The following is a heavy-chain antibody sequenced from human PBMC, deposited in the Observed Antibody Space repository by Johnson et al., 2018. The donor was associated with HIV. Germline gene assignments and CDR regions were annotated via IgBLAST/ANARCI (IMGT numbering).Heavy chain of an antibody. J-gene: IGHJ3*02. CDR3: AKGDYNFWSGDAFDI. CDR1: GFTFSNYG. V-gene: IGHV3-30*02. D-gene: IGHD3-3*01. CDR2: IRSDGSNK. Sequence: VQLVESGGGVVQPEGSLRLSCAASGFTFSNYGMHWVRQAPGKGLEGVAFIRSDGSNKYYGDSVKGRFTISRDNSNNTLYLQMNSLRAEDTAVYYCAKGDYNFWSGDAFDIWGQGTMVTVSS.